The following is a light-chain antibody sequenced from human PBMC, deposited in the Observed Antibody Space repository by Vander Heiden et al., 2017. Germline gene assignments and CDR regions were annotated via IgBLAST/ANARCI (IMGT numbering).Light chain of an antibody. J-gene: IGKJ4*01. Sequence: DTVLTQSPATLSLSPGERANLACRASQSVSTSLAWYQQKPGQSPRLLIYDASNRATGVPARFSGSGSGTYFTLPISSLEPEDSAVYYCQQHSDWPPLTFGGGTRVEI. CDR2: DAS. CDR3: QQHSDWPPLT. CDR1: QSVSTS. V-gene: IGKV3-11*01.